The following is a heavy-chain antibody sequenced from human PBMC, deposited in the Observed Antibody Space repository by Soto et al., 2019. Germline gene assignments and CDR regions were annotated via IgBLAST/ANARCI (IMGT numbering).Heavy chain of an antibody. D-gene: IGHD2-2*01. J-gene: IGHJ4*02. V-gene: IGHV3-11*01. CDR1: GFTFSDYY. CDR2: ISSSGSTI. CDR3: ARVMVSSKDIVVVPAAAQAQFDY. Sequence: GGSLRLSCAASGFTFSDYYMSWIRQAPGKGLEWVSYISSSGSTIYYADSVKGRFTISRDNAKNSLYLQMNSLRAEDTAVYYCARVMVSSKDIVVVPAAAQAQFDYWGQGTLVTVSS.